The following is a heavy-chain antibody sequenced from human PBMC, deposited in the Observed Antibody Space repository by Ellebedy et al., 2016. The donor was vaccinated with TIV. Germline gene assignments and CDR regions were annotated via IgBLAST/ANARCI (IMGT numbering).Heavy chain of an antibody. Sequence: MPSETLSLTCGVSGGSINSDNYWSWVRQSPGRGLEWIGEIYHSGSTNYNPSLKSRVTISVDKSKNQFSLKLSSVTAADPAVYYCARGGWDPLRPDAFDVWGQGTMVTVSS. D-gene: IGHD1-26*01. CDR2: IYHSGST. J-gene: IGHJ3*01. CDR1: GGSINSDNY. V-gene: IGHV4-4*02. CDR3: ARGGWDPLRPDAFDV.